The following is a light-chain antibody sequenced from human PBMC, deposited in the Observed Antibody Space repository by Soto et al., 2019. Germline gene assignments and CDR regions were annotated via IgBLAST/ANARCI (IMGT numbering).Light chain of an antibody. CDR3: QQYNSSQYT. CDR2: DAS. J-gene: IGKJ2*01. Sequence: DIPMTQSPSTLSASVGDRVTITCRASQSISSWLAWYQQKPGKAPKLLIYDASSLESGVPSRFSGSGSGTEFTLTISSLQPDNFATYYCQQYNSSQYTFGQRTKLEIK. V-gene: IGKV1-5*01. CDR1: QSISSW.